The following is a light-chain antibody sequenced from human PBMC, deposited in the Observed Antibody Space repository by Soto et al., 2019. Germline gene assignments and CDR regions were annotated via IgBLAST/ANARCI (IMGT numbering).Light chain of an antibody. CDR2: DAS. J-gene: IGKJ4*01. CDR1: QSVSSY. Sequence: PGERATLSCRASQSVSSYLAWYQQKPGQAPRLLISDASNRATGTPARFSGSGSGTDFTLTVSSLEPEDFAVYYCQQRRDWPLTFGGGTKVEI. CDR3: QQRRDWPLT. V-gene: IGKV3-11*01.